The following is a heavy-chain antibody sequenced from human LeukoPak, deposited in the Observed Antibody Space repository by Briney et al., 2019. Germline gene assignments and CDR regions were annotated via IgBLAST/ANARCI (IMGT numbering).Heavy chain of an antibody. Sequence: SETLSLTCAVYGGSFSGYYWSWIRQPPGKGLEWIGEINHSGSTNYNPSLKSRVTISVDTSKNQFSLKLSSVTAADTAVYYCASVNCSSTSCYTSVGFDHWGQGTLVTVSS. CDR1: GGSFSGYY. J-gene: IGHJ4*02. V-gene: IGHV4-34*01. D-gene: IGHD2-2*02. CDR3: ASVNCSSTSCYTSVGFDH. CDR2: INHSGST.